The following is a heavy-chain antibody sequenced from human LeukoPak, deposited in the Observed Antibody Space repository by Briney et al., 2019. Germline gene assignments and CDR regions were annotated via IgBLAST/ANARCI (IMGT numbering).Heavy chain of an antibody. Sequence: QAGRSLRLSCAASGFTFSSYAMPWVRQAPGKGLEWVAVISYDGTNKYYADSVKGRFTISRDNSKNTLYLQMNSLRPEDTAVYYCARAPSGQYYYGMDVWGQGTTVTVSS. J-gene: IGHJ6*02. V-gene: IGHV3-30-3*01. CDR2: ISYDGTNK. D-gene: IGHD1-26*01. CDR1: GFTFSSYA. CDR3: ARAPSGQYYYGMDV.